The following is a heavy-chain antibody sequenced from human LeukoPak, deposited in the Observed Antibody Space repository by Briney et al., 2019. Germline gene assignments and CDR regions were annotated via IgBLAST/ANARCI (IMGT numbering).Heavy chain of an antibody. V-gene: IGHV4-59*08. CDR3: ARSGSGWNFDY. CDR1: GGSISSYY. CDR2: IYYTGST. D-gene: IGHD6-19*01. J-gene: IGHJ4*02. Sequence: SETLSLTCAVSGGSISSYYWGWIRQPPGKGLEWVGYIYYTGSTNNNPSLKSRVTISMNTSKNQFSLKLSSVTAADTAVYYCARSGSGWNFDYWGQGALVTVSS.